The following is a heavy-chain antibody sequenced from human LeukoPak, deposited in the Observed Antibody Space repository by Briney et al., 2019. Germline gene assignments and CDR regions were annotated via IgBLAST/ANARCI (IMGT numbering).Heavy chain of an antibody. CDR3: ARHDRLEGTMVRGVIPDY. CDR2: IYPGDSDT. J-gene: IGHJ4*02. V-gene: IGHV5-51*01. CDR1: GYIFTSYW. D-gene: IGHD3-10*01. Sequence: GESLKISCKGSGYIFTSYWSGWVRQMPGKGLEWMGIIYPGDSDTRYSPSFQGQVTISADKSISTAYLQWSSLKASDTAMYYCARHDRLEGTMVRGVIPDYWGQGTLVTVSS.